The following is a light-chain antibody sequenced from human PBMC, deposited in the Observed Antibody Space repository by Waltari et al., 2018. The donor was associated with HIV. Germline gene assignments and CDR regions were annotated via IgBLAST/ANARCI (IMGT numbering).Light chain of an antibody. CDR3: CAYAAGHVSYV. CDR1: TSDVGSYNY. Sequence: QSALTQPPSVSGSPGQSVTISCTGSTSDVGSYNYVSWYQQYPGNAPKLIIFDVYQRPSVVPERFSGSRSGNTASLTISGLQTEDEADYFCCAYAAGHVSYVFGTGT. J-gene: IGLJ1*01. CDR2: DVY. V-gene: IGLV2-11*01.